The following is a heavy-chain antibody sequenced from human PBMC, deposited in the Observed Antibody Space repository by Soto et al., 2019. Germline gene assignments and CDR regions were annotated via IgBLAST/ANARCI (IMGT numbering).Heavy chain of an antibody. J-gene: IGHJ4*02. V-gene: IGHV1-18*01. CDR1: GYTFTSYG. D-gene: IGHD3-22*01. Sequence: QVQLEQSAAEAKKTGASVKVSCKTSGYTFTSYGVSWVRQAPGQGLEWLAWIGTWNADTNYAQKIQGRVTVTTDTSTSTVYMELRSLRSDDTAVYYCARALYYHDNSANYYFDYWGQGTLVTVSS. CDR3: ARALYYHDNSANYYFDY. CDR2: IGTWNADT.